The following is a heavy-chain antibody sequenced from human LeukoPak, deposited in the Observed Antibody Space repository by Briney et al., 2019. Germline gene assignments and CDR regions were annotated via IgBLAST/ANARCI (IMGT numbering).Heavy chain of an antibody. CDR3: ARGEDYGSGSYGFDY. J-gene: IGHJ4*02. D-gene: IGHD3-10*01. V-gene: IGHV1-18*04. CDR2: ISAYNGNT. Sequence: ASVKISCKASGYTFTSYGISWVRQAPGQGLEWMGWISAYNGNTNYAQKLQGRVTMTTDTSTSTAYMELRSLRSDDTAVYYCARGEDYGSGSYGFDYWGQGTLVTVSS. CDR1: GYTFTSYG.